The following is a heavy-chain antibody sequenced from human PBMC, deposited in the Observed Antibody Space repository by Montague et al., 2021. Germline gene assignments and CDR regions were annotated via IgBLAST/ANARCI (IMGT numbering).Heavy chain of an antibody. V-gene: IGHV4-39*07. J-gene: IGHJ5*02. D-gene: IGHD6-13*01. CDR1: GASITSNFYY. CDR2: IYYSRNS. CDR3: ARVFSSWYVGWFDP. Sequence: SETLSLTCTVSGASITSNFYYWVWLRPSPGMGLEWLGNIYYSRNSFYPPSLKSRITMAVDTSKNQFSLKLSSVTAADTAIYYCARVFSSWYVGWFDPWGQGTLVTVSS.